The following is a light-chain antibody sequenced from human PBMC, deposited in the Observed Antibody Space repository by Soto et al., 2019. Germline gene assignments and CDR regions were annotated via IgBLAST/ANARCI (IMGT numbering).Light chain of an antibody. Sequence: AIQMTQSPSTLSASVGDRVTITCRASQGISNELGWYQQKPGKAPKLLIYNASSLQSGVPSRFSGSGSGTEFTLTISSLQPDDFATYYCLQYYNYSWTFGQGTKVEIK. J-gene: IGKJ1*01. CDR3: LQYYNYSWT. V-gene: IGKV1-6*01. CDR2: NAS. CDR1: QGISNE.